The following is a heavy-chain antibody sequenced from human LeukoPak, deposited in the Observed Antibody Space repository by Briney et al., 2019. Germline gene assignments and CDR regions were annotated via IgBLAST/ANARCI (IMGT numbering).Heavy chain of an antibody. J-gene: IGHJ6*02. CDR1: GGSISSGGYY. Sequence: PSETLSLTCTASGGSISSGGYYWSWIRQPPGKGLEWIGYIYYSGSTNYNPSLKSRVTISVDTSKNQFSLKLSSVTAADTAVYYCARVGAPRERYYYYGMDVWGQGTTVTVSS. CDR3: ARVGAPRERYYYYGMDV. CDR2: IYYSGST. V-gene: IGHV4-61*08. D-gene: IGHD1-26*01.